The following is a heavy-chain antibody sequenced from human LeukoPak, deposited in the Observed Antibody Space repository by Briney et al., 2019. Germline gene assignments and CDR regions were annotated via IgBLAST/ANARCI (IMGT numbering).Heavy chain of an antibody. CDR3: ARGFAYCSGGSCYSAGGYLAPDY. CDR2: ISGSGGST. V-gene: IGHV3-23*01. J-gene: IGHJ4*02. CDR1: GFTFSSYA. Sequence: GGSLRLSCAASGFTFSSYAMSWVRQAPGKGLEWVSAISGSGGSTYYADSVKGRFTISRGNSKNTLYLQMNSLRAEDTAVYYCARGFAYCSGGSCYSAGGYLAPDYLGQGTLVTVSS. D-gene: IGHD2-15*01.